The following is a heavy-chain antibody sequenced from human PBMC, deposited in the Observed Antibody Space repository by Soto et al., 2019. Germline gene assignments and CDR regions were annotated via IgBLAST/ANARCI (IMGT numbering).Heavy chain of an antibody. CDR1: EFTFSGRS. D-gene: IGHD3-10*01. CDR3: ARGWFGPDV. V-gene: IGHV3-74*01. CDR2: IDKVGTDS. J-gene: IGHJ6*03. Sequence: EVQLVESGGGLVQPGGSLRLSCAASEFTFSGRSVHWVRQAPGKGLVWVSGIDKVGTDSTYADSVQGRFTSSRDNAKNTVYLQMNSPRVEDTAVYYCARGWFGPDVWGKGTTVTVSS.